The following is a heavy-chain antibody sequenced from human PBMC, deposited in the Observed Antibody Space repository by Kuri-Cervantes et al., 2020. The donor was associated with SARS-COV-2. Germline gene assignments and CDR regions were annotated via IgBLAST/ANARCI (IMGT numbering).Heavy chain of an antibody. Sequence: ASVKVSCKASGYTFTGYHMHWVRQAPGQGLEWMGWINPNSGGTNYAQKFQGRVTMTRDTSISTAYMELSRLRSDDTAVYYCARDRGPQAMFDPWGQGTLVTVSS. CDR1: GYTFTGYH. V-gene: IGHV1-2*02. CDR3: ARDRGPQAMFDP. J-gene: IGHJ5*02. CDR2: INPNSGGT.